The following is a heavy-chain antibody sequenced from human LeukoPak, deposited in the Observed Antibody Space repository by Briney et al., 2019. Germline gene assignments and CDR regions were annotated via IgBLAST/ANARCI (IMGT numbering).Heavy chain of an antibody. CDR1: GFTFKNHW. Sequence: GGSLRLSCVGSGFTFKNHWMVWVRQAPGKGLEWVANMKQDGSEQYYGDSVRGRFTISRHNAKNSLYLQMNSLRVADTAVYYCARDADWASDYWGQGTLVTVSS. D-gene: IGHD3/OR15-3a*01. V-gene: IGHV3-7*01. J-gene: IGHJ4*02. CDR3: ARDADWASDY. CDR2: MKQDGSEQ.